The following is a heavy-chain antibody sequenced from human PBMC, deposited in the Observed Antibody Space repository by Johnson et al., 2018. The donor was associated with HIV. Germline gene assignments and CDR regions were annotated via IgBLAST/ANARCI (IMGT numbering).Heavy chain of an antibody. CDR1: GFTFDDYG. CDR3: ARGFVRISMILVADAFDM. V-gene: IGHV3-20*04. CDR2: INWNGGST. J-gene: IGHJ3*02. Sequence: VQLVESGGGVVRPGGSLRLSCAASGFTFDDYGMSWVRQAPGKGLEWVSGINWNGGSTGYADSVKGRFTISRDNAKNSLSLQMNSLRAEDTALYFCARGFVRISMILVADAFDMWGQGTMVTVSS. D-gene: IGHD3-22*01.